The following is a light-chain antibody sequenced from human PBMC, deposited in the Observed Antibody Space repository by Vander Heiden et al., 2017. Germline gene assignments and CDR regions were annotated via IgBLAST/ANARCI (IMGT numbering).Light chain of an antibody. Sequence: AIRMTQSPSSFSASTGDRVTITCRASQGISSYLAWYQQKPGKAPKLLIYAASTLQSGVPSRFSGSGSGTDFTLTISCLQSEDFAPYYCQQYDSYPKGTFGQGTKVEIK. J-gene: IGKJ1*01. CDR1: QGISSY. CDR3: QQYDSYPKGT. CDR2: AAS. V-gene: IGKV1-8*01.